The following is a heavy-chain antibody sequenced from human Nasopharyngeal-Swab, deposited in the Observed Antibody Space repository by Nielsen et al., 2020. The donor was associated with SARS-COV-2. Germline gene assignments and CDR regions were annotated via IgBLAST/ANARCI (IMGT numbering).Heavy chain of an antibody. V-gene: IGHV3-7*01. CDR2: IKQDGSEK. J-gene: IGHJ3*02. CDR1: GFTFSSYS. Sequence: GGSLRLPFPAFGFTFSSYSMSWVRQAPGKGLEWVANIKQDGSEKYYVDSVKGRFTISRDNAKNSLYLQMNSLRAEDTAVYYCARDSPRDAFDIWGQGTMVTVSS. CDR3: ARDSPRDAFDI.